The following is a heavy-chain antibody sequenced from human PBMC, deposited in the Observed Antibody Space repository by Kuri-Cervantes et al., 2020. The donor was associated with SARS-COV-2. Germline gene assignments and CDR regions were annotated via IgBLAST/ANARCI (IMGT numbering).Heavy chain of an antibody. Sequence: SETLSLTCSVSGYSISSGYSWGWIRLPPGKGLEWIGSIDQSGTTYYSPSLKSRVTISVVTSKNQFSLKLSSVTAADTAVYYCASVYSSSSPDFDYWGQGTLVTVSS. D-gene: IGHD6-6*01. V-gene: IGHV4-38-2*01. CDR1: GYSISSGYS. CDR2: IDQSGTT. CDR3: ASVYSSSSPDFDY. J-gene: IGHJ4*02.